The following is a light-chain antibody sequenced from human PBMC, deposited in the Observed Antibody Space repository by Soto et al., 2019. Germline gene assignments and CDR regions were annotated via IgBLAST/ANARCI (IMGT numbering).Light chain of an antibody. CDR2: DAS. Sequence: EIMMTQSPATVSVSPGERATLSCRASQSIRTNVAWYQQKPAQALRLLIYDASTRTTGLSSRFSGSGSGTEFTLTISSLQSEDVAIYYCQQYNDWPPLTCGGGTRLEI. J-gene: IGKJ4*01. CDR3: QQYNDWPPLT. CDR1: QSIRTN. V-gene: IGKV3-15*01.